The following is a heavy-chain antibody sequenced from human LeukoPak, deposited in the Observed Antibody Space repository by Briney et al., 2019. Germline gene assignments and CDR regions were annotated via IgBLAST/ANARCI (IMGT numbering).Heavy chain of an antibody. Sequence: PGGSLRLSCAASGFTFSSFAMTWVRQAPGKGLXXXXXINSDGSRTTXXXSXXXXXTISRDNAKNTLYLQMNSLRAEDTAVYYCARGLVHDTSGYYSDYWGQGTLVTVSS. V-gene: IGHV3-74*03. D-gene: IGHD3-22*01. CDR2: INSDGSRT. CDR1: GFTFSSFA. J-gene: IGHJ4*02. CDR3: ARGLVHDTSGYYSDY.